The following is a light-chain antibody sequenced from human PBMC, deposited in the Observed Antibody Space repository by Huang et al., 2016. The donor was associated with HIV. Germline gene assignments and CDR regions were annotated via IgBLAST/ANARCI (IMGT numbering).Light chain of an antibody. J-gene: IGKJ1*01. Sequence: DIQMTQSPSSLSASEGDRVTITCRARQSISNYLNWYQQKPEQAPSLLIDGVSSLESGVASRCSGSGYGTDFTLTINSLQPEDFANYYCQQNYIIPWTFGQGTKVDIK. CDR2: GVS. V-gene: IGKV1-39*01. CDR3: QQNYIIPWT. CDR1: QSISNY.